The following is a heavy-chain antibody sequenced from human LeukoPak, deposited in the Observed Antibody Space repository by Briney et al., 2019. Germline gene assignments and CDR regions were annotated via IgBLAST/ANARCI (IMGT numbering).Heavy chain of an antibody. V-gene: IGHV3-74*03. CDR1: GFTFNNYA. Sequence: GESLRLSCAASGFTFNNYAMSWVRQAPGKGLVCVSRINSDGSTTTYADSVKGRFTISRDNAKNTLYLQMNSLRAEDSALYYCARIRESLGLGAFDIWGQGTMVTVSS. D-gene: IGHD7-27*01. J-gene: IGHJ3*02. CDR2: INSDGSTT. CDR3: ARIRESLGLGAFDI.